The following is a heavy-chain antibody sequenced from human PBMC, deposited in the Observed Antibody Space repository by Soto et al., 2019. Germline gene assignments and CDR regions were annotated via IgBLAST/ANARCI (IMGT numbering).Heavy chain of an antibody. CDR3: ARGSSPHYGMDV. D-gene: IGHD6-6*01. J-gene: IGHJ6*02. Sequence: SETLSLTRSVPGGSITSGGFFWSWVRQDSGEGLELIAYIYYSGYTYYHPSLKSRLSISMDTSKNQFSLKLSSVTAADTAVYCCARGSSPHYGMDVWGQGTTVTVSS. CDR1: GGSITSGGFF. V-gene: IGHV4-31*03. CDR2: IYYSGYT.